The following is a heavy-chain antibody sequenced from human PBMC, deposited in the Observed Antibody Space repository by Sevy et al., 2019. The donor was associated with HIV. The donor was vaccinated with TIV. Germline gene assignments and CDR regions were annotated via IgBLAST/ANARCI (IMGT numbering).Heavy chain of an antibody. CDR3: ARRPSVTSDY. J-gene: IGHJ4*02. V-gene: IGHV3-23*01. D-gene: IGHD4-17*01. CDR2: ISGSGGST. Sequence: GGSLRLSCAASGFTFSSYAMSWVRQAPGKGLEWVSRISGSGGSTYYADSVKGRFTISRDNSKNTLYLQMNSLRAEDTDVYYCARRPSVTSDYWGQGTLVTVSS. CDR1: GFTFSSYA.